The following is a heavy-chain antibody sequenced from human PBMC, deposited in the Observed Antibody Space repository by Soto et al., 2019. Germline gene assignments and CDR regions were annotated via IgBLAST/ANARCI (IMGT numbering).Heavy chain of an antibody. D-gene: IGHD5-18*01. Sequence: GASVKVSCKASGYTFTSYAMHWVRQAPGQRLEWMGWINAGNGTANYAQKFQGRVTITADESTSTAYMELSSLRSEDTAVYYCARVGGYSYGPNFDYWGQGTLVTVSS. J-gene: IGHJ4*02. V-gene: IGHV1-3*01. CDR2: INAGNGTA. CDR3: ARVGGYSYGPNFDY. CDR1: GYTFTSYA.